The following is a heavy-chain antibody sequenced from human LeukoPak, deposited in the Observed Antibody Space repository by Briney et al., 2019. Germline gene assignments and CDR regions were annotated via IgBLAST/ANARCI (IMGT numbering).Heavy chain of an antibody. CDR1: GGSISSGGYY. D-gene: IGHD4-17*01. CDR2: IYYSGST. J-gene: IGHJ4*02. V-gene: IGHV4-31*03. Sequence: SQTLSLTCTVSGGSISSGGYYWSWIRQHPGEGLEWIGYIYYSGSTYYNPSLKSRVTISVDTSKNQFSLKLSSVTAADTAVYYCARVRVDYGDYNFDYWGQGTLVTVSS. CDR3: ARVRVDYGDYNFDY.